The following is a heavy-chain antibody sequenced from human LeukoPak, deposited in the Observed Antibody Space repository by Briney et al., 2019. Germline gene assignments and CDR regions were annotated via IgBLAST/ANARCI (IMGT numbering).Heavy chain of an antibody. CDR1: GFTFRGYR. V-gene: IGHV3-7*01. J-gene: IGHJ3*02. D-gene: IGHD4/OR15-4a*01. CDR3: AAEYGRAFDI. Sequence: PGGSLRLSCAASGFTFRGYRMSWVRQAPGKGLEWVANIKEDGSEKHYVDSVKGRFTISRDNAKNSLSLQMNSLRAEDTALYYCAAEYGRAFDIWGQGTMVTVSS. CDR2: IKEDGSEK.